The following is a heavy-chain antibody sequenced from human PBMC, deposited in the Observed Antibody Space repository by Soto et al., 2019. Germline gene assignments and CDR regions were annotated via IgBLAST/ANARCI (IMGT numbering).Heavy chain of an antibody. J-gene: IGHJ6*04. Sequence: ASVKVSCKASGYTFTSYYMHWVRQAPGQGLEWMGIINPSGGSTSYAQKFQGRVTMTRDTSTSTVYMELSSLRSEDTAVYYCARDHVVVPAEKKRYYYYYGMDVWGKGTTVTVSS. D-gene: IGHD2-2*01. CDR3: ARDHVVVPAEKKRYYYYYGMDV. V-gene: IGHV1-46*01. CDR1: GYTFTSYY. CDR2: INPSGGST.